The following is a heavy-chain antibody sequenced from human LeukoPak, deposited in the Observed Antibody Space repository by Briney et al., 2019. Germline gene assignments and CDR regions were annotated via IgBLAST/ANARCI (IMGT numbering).Heavy chain of an antibody. CDR1: GGSISSSSYY. Sequence: SETLSLTCTVSGGSISSSSYYWGWIRQPPGKGLEWIGSIYYSGSTNYNPSLKSRVTISVDTSKNQFSLKLSSVTAADTAVYYCARGPYSSSWYRLDYWGQGTLVTVSS. CDR3: ARGPYSSSWYRLDY. D-gene: IGHD6-13*01. J-gene: IGHJ4*02. V-gene: IGHV4-39*07. CDR2: IYYSGST.